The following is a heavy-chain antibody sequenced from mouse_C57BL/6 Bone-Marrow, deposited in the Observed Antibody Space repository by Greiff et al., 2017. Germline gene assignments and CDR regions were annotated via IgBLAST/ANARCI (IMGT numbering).Heavy chain of an antibody. J-gene: IGHJ4*01. CDR1: GYTFTSYW. D-gene: IGHD2-3*01. CDR3: ARPTEYDDYARDY. CDR2: IYPGRGST. Sequence: QVHLQQPGAELVKPGASVKMSCTASGYTFTSYWITWVQQRPGQGLAWIGDIYPGRGSTNYNEKFKSKATPTVDTASSTAYMQLSSLTSEDSAVYYCARPTEYDDYARDYWGQGTSVTVSS. V-gene: IGHV1-55*01.